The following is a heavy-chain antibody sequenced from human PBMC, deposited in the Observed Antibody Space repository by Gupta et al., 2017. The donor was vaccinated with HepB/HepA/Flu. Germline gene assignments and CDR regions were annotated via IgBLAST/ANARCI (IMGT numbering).Heavy chain of an antibody. CDR2: ISYDGSNK. J-gene: IGHJ5*02. V-gene: IGHV3-30-3*01. CDR1: GVTFSSYA. D-gene: IGHD2-15*01. CDR3: ARGPKAVGWFDP. Sequence: QGQLVESGGGVVQPGRSRRLSCAASGVTFSSYAMHWVRQAPGKGLEGVAVISYDGSNKYYADSVKGRFTISRDNSKNTLYLQMKSLRAEDTAVYYCARGPKAVGWFDPWGQGTLVTVSS.